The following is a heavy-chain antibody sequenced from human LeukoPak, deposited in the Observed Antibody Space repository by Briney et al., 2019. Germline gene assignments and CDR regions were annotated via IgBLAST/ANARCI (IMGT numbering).Heavy chain of an antibody. CDR1: GGTFSSYA. Sequence: SSVKVSCKASGGTFSSYAISWVRQAPGQGLEWMGRIIPILGIANYAQKFQGRVTITADKSTSTAYMELSSLRSEDTAVYYCAREGYGGGQDFDVWGQGTMVTVSS. J-gene: IGHJ3*01. V-gene: IGHV1-69*04. CDR3: AREGYGGGQDFDV. D-gene: IGHD1-26*01. CDR2: IIPILGIA.